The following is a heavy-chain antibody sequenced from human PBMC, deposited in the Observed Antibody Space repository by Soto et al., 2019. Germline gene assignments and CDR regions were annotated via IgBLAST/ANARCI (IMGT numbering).Heavy chain of an antibody. CDR3: AKEGLERPDGYYYGMDV. D-gene: IGHD1-1*01. J-gene: IGHJ6*02. V-gene: IGHV3-30*18. Sequence: QPGGSLRLSFAASGFTFSSYGMHWVRQAPGKGLEWVAVISYDGSNKYYADSVKGRFTISRDNSKNTLYLQMNSLRAEDTAVYYCAKEGLERPDGYYYGMDVWGQGTTVTVSS. CDR1: GFTFSSYG. CDR2: ISYDGSNK.